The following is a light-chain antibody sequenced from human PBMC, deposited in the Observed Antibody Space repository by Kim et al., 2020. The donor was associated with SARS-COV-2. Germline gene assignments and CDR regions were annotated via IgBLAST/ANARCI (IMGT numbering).Light chain of an antibody. V-gene: IGLV2-23*01. J-gene: IGLJ2*01. Sequence: GQSSTISCTGTSGYVGSDNLVSWYQQHRAKAPKLMIYECSKRPSVVCNRFSGSKSGNTASLTISGLQAEDEADYYCCSYAGSSTLVFGGGTQLTVL. CDR1: SGYVGSDNL. CDR3: CSYAGSSTLV. CDR2: ECS.